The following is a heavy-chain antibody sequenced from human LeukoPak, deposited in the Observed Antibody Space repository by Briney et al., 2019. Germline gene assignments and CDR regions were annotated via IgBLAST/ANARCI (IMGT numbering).Heavy chain of an antibody. CDR3: ARIGYSSSSFDY. CDR2: INQDGSQI. CDR1: GFIFSNYW. V-gene: IGHV3-7*01. Sequence: GGSLRLSCAASGFIFSNYWMSWVRQAPGKGLEWVANINQDGSQIYFVDSLRGRFTISKDNAKNSVRLQMDSLRAEDTAVYYCARIGYSSSSFDYWGQGTLVTVSS. J-gene: IGHJ4*02. D-gene: IGHD6-13*01.